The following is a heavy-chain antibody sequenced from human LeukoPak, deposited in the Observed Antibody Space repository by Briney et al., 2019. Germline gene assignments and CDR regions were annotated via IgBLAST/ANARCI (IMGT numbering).Heavy chain of an antibody. CDR3: AKDILDALGGIYGPFDN. Sequence: PGGSLRLSCAASGFTFSSYAMSWVRQAPGEGREWVSVIGGSDGRTYYADSVKGRFTISRDNSKNMLYLQMNRLRAEDTAVYYCAKDILDALGGIYGPFDNWGQGTLVSVSS. V-gene: IGHV3-23*01. D-gene: IGHD2-15*01. CDR1: GFTFSSYA. J-gene: IGHJ4*02. CDR2: IGGSDGRT.